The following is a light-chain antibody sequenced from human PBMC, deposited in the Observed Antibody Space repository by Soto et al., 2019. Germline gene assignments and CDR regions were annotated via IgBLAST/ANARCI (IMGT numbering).Light chain of an antibody. J-gene: IGLJ1*01. Sequence: ALTQPASVSGSPGQSLTISCTGTSGDVGGYYYVSWYQQLPGKAPKLMISEVSNRPSGVSNRFSGSKSGNTASLTISGLQAEDEADYFCKSYAGSNTYVFGSGTKVTVL. CDR1: SGDVGGYYY. V-gene: IGLV2-14*01. CDR3: KSYAGSNTYV. CDR2: EVS.